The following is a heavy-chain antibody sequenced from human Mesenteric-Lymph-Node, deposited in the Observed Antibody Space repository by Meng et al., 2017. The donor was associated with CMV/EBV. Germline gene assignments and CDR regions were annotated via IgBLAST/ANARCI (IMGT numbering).Heavy chain of an antibody. J-gene: IGHJ6*02. D-gene: IGHD3-10*01. CDR3: ARERGHAGGWGMDV. CDR2: IYSGDDST. Sequence: GESLKISCAASGFTFSSYSMSWVRQAPGKGLEWVSVIYSGDDSTYYADSVKGRFTMSRDNAKNTLYLQMNSLRAEDTAVYYCARERGHAGGWGMDVWGQGTTVTVSS. CDR1: GFTFSSYS. V-gene: IGHV3-23*03.